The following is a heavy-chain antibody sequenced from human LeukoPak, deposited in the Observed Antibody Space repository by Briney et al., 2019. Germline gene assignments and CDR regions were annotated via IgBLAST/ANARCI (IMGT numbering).Heavy chain of an antibody. CDR3: ALPSRVGAFDI. V-gene: IGHV4-59*01. Sequence: PSETLSLTCTVSGGSISSYYWSWIRQPPGKGLEWIGYIYYSGSTNYNPSLKSRVTISVDTSKNQFSLKLSSVTAADTAVYYCALPSRVGAFDIWGQGTMVTVSS. CDR1: GGSISSYY. J-gene: IGHJ3*02. D-gene: IGHD1-26*01. CDR2: IYYSGST.